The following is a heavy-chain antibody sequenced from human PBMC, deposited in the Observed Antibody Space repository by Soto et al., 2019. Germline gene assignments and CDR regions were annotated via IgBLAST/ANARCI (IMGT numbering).Heavy chain of an antibody. V-gene: IGHV3-9*01. Sequence: RLPWGASAGTFGQDRKHGCRQAPGKGLEWVSGISWNSGSIGYADSVKGRFTISRDNAMNSLYLQMNSLRAEDTALYYCAKAVGSHGQFAYWGQGTLVPVSS. D-gene: IGHD5-18*01. CDR2: ISWNSGSI. CDR3: AKAVGSHGQFAY. CDR1: AGTFGQDR. J-gene: IGHJ4*02.